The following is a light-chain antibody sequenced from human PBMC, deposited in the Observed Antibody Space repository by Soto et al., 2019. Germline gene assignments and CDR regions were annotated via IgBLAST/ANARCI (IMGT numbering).Light chain of an antibody. CDR2: AAS. V-gene: IGKV1-39*01. CDR3: QQSYSTPIT. CDR1: QSISTH. Sequence: DIQMTQSPSSLSVSVGDRVTITCRASQSISTHLNWYQHKPGKAPNLLIHAASNLQAGVPSRFSGSGSGTDFTLTISSLQPEDFATYYCQQSYSTPITFGQGTRLEIK. J-gene: IGKJ5*01.